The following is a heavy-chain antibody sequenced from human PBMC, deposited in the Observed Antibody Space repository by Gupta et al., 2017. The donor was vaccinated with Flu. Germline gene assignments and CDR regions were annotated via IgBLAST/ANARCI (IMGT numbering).Heavy chain of an antibody. CDR2: IYHSGST. Sequence: QVQLQESGSGLVKPSETLSLTCAVSGYSISSGYYWGWIRQPPGKGLEWIGSIYHSGSTYYNPSLKSRVTISVDTSKNQFSLKLSSVTAADTAVYYCARVPIVGATMYWGQGTLVTVSS. V-gene: IGHV4-38-2*01. D-gene: IGHD1-26*01. CDR1: GYSISSGYY. CDR3: ARVPIVGATMY. J-gene: IGHJ4*02.